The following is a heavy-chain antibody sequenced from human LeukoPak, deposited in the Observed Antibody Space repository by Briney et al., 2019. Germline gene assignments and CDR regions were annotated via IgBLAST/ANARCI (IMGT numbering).Heavy chain of an antibody. V-gene: IGHV3-66*04. CDR3: ARQGGIQPNWFDP. Sequence: GGSLRLSCAASGFTVSSNYMSWVRQAPGKGLEWVSVIYSGGRTYYADSVKGRFTISRDNSKNTLYLQMNSLRAEDTAVYYCARQGGIQPNWFDPWGQGTLVTVSS. CDR1: GFTVSSNY. D-gene: IGHD3-16*01. J-gene: IGHJ5*02. CDR2: IYSGGRT.